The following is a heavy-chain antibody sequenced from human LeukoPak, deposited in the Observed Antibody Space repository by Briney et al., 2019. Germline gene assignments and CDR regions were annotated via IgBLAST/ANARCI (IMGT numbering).Heavy chain of an antibody. CDR3: TRDRSIAVAVPDY. J-gene: IGHJ4*02. D-gene: IGHD6-19*01. CDR1: GFTFSTYA. CDR2: IRSKGYGGTT. V-gene: IGHV3-49*04. Sequence: GGSLRLSCAASGFTFSTYAMNWVRQAPGKGLEWVGFIRSKGYGGTTEYAASVKGRFTISRDDSKSIAYLQMNSLKTEDTAVYYCTRDRSIAVAVPDYWGQGTLVTVSS.